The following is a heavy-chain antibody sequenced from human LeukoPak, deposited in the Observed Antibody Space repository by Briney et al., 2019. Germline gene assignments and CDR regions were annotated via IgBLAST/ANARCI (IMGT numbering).Heavy chain of an antibody. CDR1: GGTFSSYA. Sequence: ASVKVSCKASGGTFSSYAISWVRQAPGQGLEWMGGIIPIFGTANYAQKFQGRVTITADESTSTAYMELSSLGSEDTAVYYCARGYSYGYIDYWGQGTLVTVSS. V-gene: IGHV1-69*13. CDR2: IIPIFGTA. CDR3: ARGYSYGYIDY. J-gene: IGHJ4*02. D-gene: IGHD5-18*01.